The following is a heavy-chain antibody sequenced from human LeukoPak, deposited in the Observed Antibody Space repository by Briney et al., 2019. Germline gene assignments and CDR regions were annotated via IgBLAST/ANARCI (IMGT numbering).Heavy chain of an antibody. J-gene: IGHJ4*02. CDR2: ISGSGGTT. CDR3: AKDRVWLQPRGCDY. CDR1: GFTFSSYA. D-gene: IGHD5-24*01. V-gene: IGHV3-23*01. Sequence: GGSLRLSCAASGFTFSSYAMSWVRQAPGKGLEWVSSISGSGGTTYYADSVKGRFTISRDNSKNTLYLQMNCLRAEDTAVYYCAKDRVWLQPRGCDYWGQGTLVTVSS.